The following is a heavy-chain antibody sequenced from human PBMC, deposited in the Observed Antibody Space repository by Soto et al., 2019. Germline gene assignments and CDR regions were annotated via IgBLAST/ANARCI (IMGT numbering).Heavy chain of an antibody. V-gene: IGHV6-1*01. CDR3: ARTTVAGTYSHFDY. CDR1: GDSVSSNSAA. Sequence: SQTLSLTCVISGDSVSSNSAAWTWIRQSPSRGLEWLGRTYYRSKWYDDYAVSVKSRMTINPDTSKNQFSLQLNSVTPEDKAAYYCARTTVAGTYSHFDYWGQGTLVTVSS. J-gene: IGHJ4*02. CDR2: TYYRSKWYD. D-gene: IGHD6-19*01.